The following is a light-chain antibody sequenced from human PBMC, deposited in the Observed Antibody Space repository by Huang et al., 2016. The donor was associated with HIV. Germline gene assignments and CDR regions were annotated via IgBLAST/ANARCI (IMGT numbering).Light chain of an antibody. J-gene: IGKJ2*01. CDR2: GAS. CDR3: QQYNNWPRT. V-gene: IGKV3-15*01. CDR1: QDVSSN. Sequence: ERVMTQSPDILSVSPGETATLSCRASQDVSSNLAWYRKKPGQAPSLLISGASTRVSGIPARFNGSGSGIAFTLTISSVQSEDFAVYYCQQYNNWPRTFGQGTKLEIK.